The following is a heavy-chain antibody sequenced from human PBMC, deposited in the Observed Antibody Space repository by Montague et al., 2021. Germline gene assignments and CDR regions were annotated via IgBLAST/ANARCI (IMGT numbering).Heavy chain of an antibody. J-gene: IGHJ3*02. D-gene: IGHD6-13*01. Sequence: SLRLSCAASGFSFSSYWMHWVRRAPGKGLLWVSRITLDGSSTTFADSVKGRFTTSRDNAKATLYLQMNSLRVEDTVVYYCARNLASAAPGAFDIWGQGTMVTVSS. V-gene: IGHV3-74*01. CDR2: ITLDGSST. CDR3: ARNLASAAPGAFDI. CDR1: GFSFSSYW.